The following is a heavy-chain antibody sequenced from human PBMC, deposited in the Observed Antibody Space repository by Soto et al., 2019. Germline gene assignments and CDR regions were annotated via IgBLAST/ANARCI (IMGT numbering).Heavy chain of an antibody. J-gene: IGHJ4*02. CDR3: ASNGSSGFDY. CDR2: IYYSGST. D-gene: IGHD6-19*01. V-gene: IGHV4-39*01. Sequence: PSETLSLTCTVSGGSISSSSYYWGWIRQPPGKGLEWIRSIYYSGSTNYNPSLKSRVTISVDTYKNQFSLRLGPVTAADTSDSYCASNGSSGFDYWGQGTLVTVSS. CDR1: GGSISSSSYY.